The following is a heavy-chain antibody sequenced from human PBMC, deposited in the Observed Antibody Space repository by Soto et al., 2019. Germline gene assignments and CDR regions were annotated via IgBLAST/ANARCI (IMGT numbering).Heavy chain of an antibody. CDR1: GYSCTSYL. CDR2: IYPGDSDT. CDR3: ARAVTTYYYYGMDV. Sequence: PGESLKISCQGSGYSCTSYLIGWVRQLPGKGLEWMGIIYPGDSDTRYSPSFQGQVTISADKSITTAYLQWSSLKASDTAMYYCARAVTTYYYYGMDVWGQGTTVTVSS. D-gene: IGHD4-17*01. J-gene: IGHJ6*02. V-gene: IGHV5-51*01.